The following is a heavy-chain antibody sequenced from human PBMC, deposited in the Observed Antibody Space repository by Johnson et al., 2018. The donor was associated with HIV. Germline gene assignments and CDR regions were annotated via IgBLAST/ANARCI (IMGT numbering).Heavy chain of an antibody. D-gene: IGHD3-16*02. CDR3: STDHPTAPLIIMNACDI. J-gene: IGHJ3*02. Sequence: VQLVESGGGLVKPGGSLRISCEASGMIFSNLWFNWVRQAPGKGLEWVGRIRSKSAGGTIEYAAPVKGRFTIQRDDSRDTLYLQMNSLKTEDTAVYYCSTDHPTAPLIIMNACDIWGQGTIVTVSS. V-gene: IGHV3-15*01. CDR2: IRSKSAGGTI. CDR1: GMIFSNLW.